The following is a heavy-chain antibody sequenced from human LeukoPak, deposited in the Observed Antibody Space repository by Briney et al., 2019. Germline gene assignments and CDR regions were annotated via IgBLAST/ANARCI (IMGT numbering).Heavy chain of an antibody. V-gene: IGHV4-31*03. CDR1: GGSISSGGYY. J-gene: IGHJ3*01. D-gene: IGHD3-10*01. CDR3: AREEADTMGLASNRFDV. Sequence: SQTLSLTCTVSGGSISSGGYYWSWIRQHPGKGLEWIGYIYYSGSTYYNPSLESRVTISVDTSKNQFSLKLSSVTAADTAVYYCAREEADTMGLASNRFDVWGQGTMVTVSS. CDR2: IYYSGST.